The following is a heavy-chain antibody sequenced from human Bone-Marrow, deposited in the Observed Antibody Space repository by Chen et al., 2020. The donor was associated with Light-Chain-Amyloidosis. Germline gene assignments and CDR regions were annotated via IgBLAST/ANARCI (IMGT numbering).Heavy chain of an antibody. CDR1: GIAFSSYA. CDR3: ATDSAVPGAHPPDY. Sequence: QVRLVESGGGVVQPGGALRLACAASGIAFSSYAMHWGRQAPGKGLEWVAAISYDENTNSYPGSVRGVFTISGYDSKNTLLLQMSCLTADDTALFYCATDSAVPGAHPPDYWGQGTSVTVSS. D-gene: IGHD6-19*01. J-gene: IGHJ4*02. V-gene: IGHV3-30-3*01. CDR2: ISYDENTN.